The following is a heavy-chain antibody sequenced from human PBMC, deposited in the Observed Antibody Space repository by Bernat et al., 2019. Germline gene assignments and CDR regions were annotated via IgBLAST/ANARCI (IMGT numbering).Heavy chain of an antibody. CDR1: GFTFITYA. V-gene: IGHV3-23*01. CDR2: VSKNGGNT. Sequence: CAPSGFTFITYAMSWVRQAPGKGLEWISGVSKNGGNTYYSDSVKGRFTISSDNSKNTLYLQMNSLRVEDTAVYYCASTGEYSDSSGYVSLTASDIWGQG. CDR3: ASTGEYSDSSGYVSLTASDI. D-gene: IGHD3-22*01. J-gene: IGHJ3*02.